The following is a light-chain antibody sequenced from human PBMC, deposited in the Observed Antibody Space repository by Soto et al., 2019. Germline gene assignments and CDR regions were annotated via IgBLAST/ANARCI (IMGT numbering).Light chain of an antibody. CDR1: QGISTF. V-gene: IGKV1-12*01. J-gene: IGKJ5*01. CDR3: QQGDSFPIT. Sequence: DIQMTQSPSSVSASVGDRVTITCRASQGISTFLAWYQQKPGKAPKNLIYGATTLQNGVPPRFSGSGSGTDFTLTITSLQPEDFATYYCQQGDSFPITFGQGTRLEIK. CDR2: GAT.